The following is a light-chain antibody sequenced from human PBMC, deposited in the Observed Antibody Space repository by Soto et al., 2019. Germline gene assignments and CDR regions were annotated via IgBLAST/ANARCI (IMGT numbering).Light chain of an antibody. CDR2: DAS. J-gene: IGKJ1*01. V-gene: IGKV3-20*01. CDR1: QSISSTY. CDR3: QHYDSARWT. Sequence: EIVLTQSACTLSSSTGERATLSCGASQSISSTYLTWYHQKAGQAPRLVIYDASRRATGIPDRFSGSGSGTDFSLTISRLETEDFAVYYCQHYDSARWTFGLGTKVDIK.